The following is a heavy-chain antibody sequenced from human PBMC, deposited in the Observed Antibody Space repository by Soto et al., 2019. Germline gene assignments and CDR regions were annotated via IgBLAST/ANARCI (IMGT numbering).Heavy chain of an antibody. CDR2: ISYDGSNK. V-gene: IGHV3-30*18. Sequence: QVQLVESGGGVVQPGRSLRLSCAASGFTFSSYGMHWVRQAPGKGLEWVAVISYDGSNKYYADSVKGRFTISRDNSKNTLYLQMNSLRAEDTAVYYCAKDGGNYDNWFDPWGQGTLVTVSS. J-gene: IGHJ5*02. CDR1: GFTFSSYG. D-gene: IGHD3-22*01. CDR3: AKDGGNYDNWFDP.